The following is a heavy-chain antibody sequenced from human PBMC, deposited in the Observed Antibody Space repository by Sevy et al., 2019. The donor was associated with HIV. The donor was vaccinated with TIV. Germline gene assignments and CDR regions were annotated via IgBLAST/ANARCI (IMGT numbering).Heavy chain of an antibody. Sequence: SETLSLTCAVYGGSFSGYYWSWIRQPPGKGLEWIGEINHSGSTNYNPSLKSRVTISVDTSKNQFSLKLSSVTAADTAVYYCARAAIGAVAGTSNFDYWGPGTLVTVSS. CDR1: GGSFSGYY. J-gene: IGHJ4*02. V-gene: IGHV4-34*01. CDR2: INHSGST. CDR3: ARAAIGAVAGTSNFDY. D-gene: IGHD6-19*01.